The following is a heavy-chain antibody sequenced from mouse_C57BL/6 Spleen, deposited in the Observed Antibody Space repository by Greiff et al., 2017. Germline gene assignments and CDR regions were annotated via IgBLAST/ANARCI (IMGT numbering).Heavy chain of an antibody. CDR1: GYTFTDYN. CDR3: ARRRDDYGNYVLDY. D-gene: IGHD2-1*01. V-gene: IGHV1-18*01. CDR2: INPGSGGT. J-gene: IGHJ2*01. Sequence: VQLQQSGADLVKPGASVKLSCKASGYTFTDYNMHWVQQSPGKRLEWIGYINPGSGGTNYNQKFKGKATLTADKSSSTAYMELRSLTSEDTAVYYCARRRDDYGNYVLDYWGQGTTLTVSS.